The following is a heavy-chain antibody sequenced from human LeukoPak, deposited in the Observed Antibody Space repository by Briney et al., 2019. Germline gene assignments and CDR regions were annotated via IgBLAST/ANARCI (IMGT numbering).Heavy chain of an antibody. CDR2: INSDGSST. V-gene: IGHV3-74*01. CDR3: ARVSIAARYFDY. J-gene: IGHJ4*02. CDR1: GFTFSSYW. Sequence: PGGSLRLSCAASGFTFSSYWMHWVRQAPGKGLLWVSRINSDGSSTSYADSVKGRFTISRDNAKNTLYLQMNSLRAEDTAVYYCARVSIAARYFDYWGQGTLVTVSS. D-gene: IGHD6-6*01.